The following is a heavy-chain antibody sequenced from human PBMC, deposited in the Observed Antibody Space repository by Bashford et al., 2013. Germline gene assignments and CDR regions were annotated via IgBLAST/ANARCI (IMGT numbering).Heavy chain of an antibody. CDR1: GFTFSSNA. CDR2: ISGSGDNT. CDR3: ARHRYDFWSGYFNPYSDY. Sequence: GSLRLSCVASGFTFSSNAMSWVRQTPGKGLEWVSAISGSGDNTYYADSVKGRFTISRDNSKNTLYLQMSSLRAEDTAVYYCARHRYDFWSGYFNPYSDYWGQGTLVTVSS. V-gene: IGHV3-23*01. D-gene: IGHD3-3*01. J-gene: IGHJ4*02.